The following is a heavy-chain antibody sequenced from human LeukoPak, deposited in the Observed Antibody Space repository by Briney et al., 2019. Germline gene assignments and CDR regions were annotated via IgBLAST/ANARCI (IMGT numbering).Heavy chain of an antibody. J-gene: IGHJ4*02. CDR3: ARAHTRYSSSWYYFDY. CDR2: INPNSGGT. D-gene: IGHD6-13*01. Sequence: GASVKVSCKASGYTFTGYYMHWVRQAAGQGLEWMGWINPNSGGTNYAQKFQGWVTMTRDTSISTAYMELSRLRSDDTAVYYCARAHTRYSSSWYYFDYWGQGTLVTVSS. V-gene: IGHV1-2*04. CDR1: GYTFTGYY.